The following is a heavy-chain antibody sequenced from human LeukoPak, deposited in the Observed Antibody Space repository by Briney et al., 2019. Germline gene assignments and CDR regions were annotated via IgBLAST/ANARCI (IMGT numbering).Heavy chain of an antibody. CDR1: GFTFSSYS. CDR2: ISSRSSYI. D-gene: IGHD5-24*01. J-gene: IGHJ4*02. V-gene: IGHV3-21*01. Sequence: PGGSLRLSCAASGFTFSSYSMNWVRQAPGKGLEWVSSISSRSSYIYYADSVKGRFTISRDNSKNTLYLQMNSLRAEDTAVYYCAKDAGGYGYNWGNYFDYWGQGTLVTVSS. CDR3: AKDAGGYGYNWGNYFDY.